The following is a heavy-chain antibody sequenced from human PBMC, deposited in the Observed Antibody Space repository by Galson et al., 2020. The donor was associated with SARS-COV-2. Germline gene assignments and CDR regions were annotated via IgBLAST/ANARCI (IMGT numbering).Heavy chain of an antibody. V-gene: IGHV3-30-3*01. J-gene: IGHJ6*02. CDR3: ARSYSGSYYCGMDV. CDR2: ISYDGSKK. D-gene: IGHD1-26*01. CDR1: GFTFSSYA. Sequence: TGGSLRLSCAASGFTFSSYAMHWARQAPGKGLEWVAVISYDGSKKYYADSVKGRFTISRDNSKNTLYLQMNSLRGEDMAVYYCARSYSGSYYCGMDVWGQVTTVTVSS.